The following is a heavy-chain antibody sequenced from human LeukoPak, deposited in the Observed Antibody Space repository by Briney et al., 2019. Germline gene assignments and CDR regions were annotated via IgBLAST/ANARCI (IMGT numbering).Heavy chain of an antibody. D-gene: IGHD2-15*01. CDR3: ATLDCYSESDY. CDR1: GYSLTEFS. V-gene: IGHV1-24*01. J-gene: IGHJ4*02. Sequence: ASVKVSCKFSGYSLTEFSMHWVRLAPGKGLEWMAGFDPEDGETLYAQKFQGRVTMTEDTSTHTVYMELSGLRSDDTAVYYCATLDCYSESDYWGQGTLVTVSS. CDR2: FDPEDGET.